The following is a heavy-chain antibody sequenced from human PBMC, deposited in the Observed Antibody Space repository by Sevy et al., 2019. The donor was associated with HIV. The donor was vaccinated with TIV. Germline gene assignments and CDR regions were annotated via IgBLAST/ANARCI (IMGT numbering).Heavy chain of an antibody. J-gene: IGHJ1*01. D-gene: IGHD3-22*01. CDR2: IKSKTDGGTT. V-gene: IGHV3-15*01. CDR1: GFTFSNAW. Sequence: GGSLRLSCAASGFTFSNAWMSWVRQAPGKGLEWVGRIKSKTDGGTTDYAAPVKGRFTISRDDSKNTLYLQMICLKTDDTAVYYCTIAPPPYYYDSSGYYYVEYFQHWGQGTLVTVSS. CDR3: TIAPPPYYYDSSGYYYVEYFQH.